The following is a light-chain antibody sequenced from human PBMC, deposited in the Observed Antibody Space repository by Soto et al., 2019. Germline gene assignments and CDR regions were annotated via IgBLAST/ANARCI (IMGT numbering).Light chain of an antibody. CDR1: QSITIW. Sequence: DIQMTQSPSTLSASVGDRVTITCRASQSITIWLAWYQQKPGKAPKLLIFDAPSLESGVSSRFSGSGSGTEFTLTISSVQPDDFATYYCQQYNSYSWTFGQGTKVEIK. V-gene: IGKV1-5*01. CDR2: DAP. J-gene: IGKJ1*01. CDR3: QQYNSYSWT.